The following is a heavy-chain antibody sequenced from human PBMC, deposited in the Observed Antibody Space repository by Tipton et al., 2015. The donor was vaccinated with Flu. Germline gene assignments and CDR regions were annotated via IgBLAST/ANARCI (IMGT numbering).Heavy chain of an antibody. CDR2: IYHTGPT. CDR3: ARNFSHGFDI. D-gene: IGHD3-3*01. V-gene: IGHV4-31*03. CDR1: AGSFSSGDYY. J-gene: IGHJ3*02. Sequence: TLSLTCTVSAGSFSSGDYYWSWLRQHPGKGLEWIGYIYHTGPTYYNPSLKSRLIISLDTSKNQFSLKLSSVTAADTAVHYCARNFSHGFDIWGQGTMVTVSS.